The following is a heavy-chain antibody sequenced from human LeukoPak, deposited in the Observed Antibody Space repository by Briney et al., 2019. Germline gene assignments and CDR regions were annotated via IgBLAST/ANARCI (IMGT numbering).Heavy chain of an antibody. CDR3: AKDGGSYTGYFDY. CDR2: ISRSGGIT. V-gene: IGHV3-23*01. Sequence: GGSLRLSCAASGFTFSSYDMDWVRQAPGKGLEWVSAISRSGGITYYADSVKGRFTISRDNSKNTLYLQMNSLRADDTAVYYCAKDGGSYTGYFDYWGQGTLVTVSS. CDR1: GFTFSSYD. J-gene: IGHJ4*02. D-gene: IGHD1-26*01.